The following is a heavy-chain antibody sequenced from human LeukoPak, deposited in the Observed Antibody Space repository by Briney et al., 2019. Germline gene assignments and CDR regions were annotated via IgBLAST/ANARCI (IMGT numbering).Heavy chain of an antibody. CDR2: ISYDGSNK. CDR3: AKDSSSFAPYYFDY. D-gene: IGHD6-6*01. CDR1: GFTFSSYG. J-gene: IGHJ4*02. Sequence: QPGRSLRLSCAASGFTFSSYGMHWVRHAPGKGLEWVAVISYDGSNKYYADSVKGRFTISRDNSKNTLYLQMNSLRAEDTAVYYCAKDSSSFAPYYFDYWGQGTLVTVSS. V-gene: IGHV3-30*18.